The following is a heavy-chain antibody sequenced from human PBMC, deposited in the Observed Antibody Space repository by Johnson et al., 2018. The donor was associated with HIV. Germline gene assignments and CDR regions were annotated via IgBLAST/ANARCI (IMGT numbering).Heavy chain of an antibody. D-gene: IGHD4-17*01. J-gene: IGHJ3*01. Sequence: MLLVESGGGLIQPGGSLRLSCVASGFTVSYNYMNWVRQAPGKGLEWVSVIYSGGNTFYADSVQGRFTISRDNSKNTLDLHMNSLRVEDTAVYYRARGYGDYSDFFDVWGQGTMVTVSS. CDR1: GFTVSYNY. V-gene: IGHV3-53*01. CDR3: ARGYGDYSDFFDV. CDR2: IYSGGNT.